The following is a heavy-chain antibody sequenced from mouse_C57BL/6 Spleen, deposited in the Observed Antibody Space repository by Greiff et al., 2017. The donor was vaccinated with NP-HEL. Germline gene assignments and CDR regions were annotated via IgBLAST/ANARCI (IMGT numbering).Heavy chain of an antibody. J-gene: IGHJ2*01. CDR3: ARSPHYYGSSYGFDY. Sequence: VQLQQSGAELVRPGTSVKVSCKASGYAFTNYLIEWVKQRPGQGLEWIGVINPGSGGTNYNEKFKGKATLTADESSSTAYMQLSSLTSEDSAVYVCARSPHYYGSSYGFDYWGQGTTLTVSS. CDR2: INPGSGGT. V-gene: IGHV1-54*01. CDR1: GYAFTNYL. D-gene: IGHD1-1*01.